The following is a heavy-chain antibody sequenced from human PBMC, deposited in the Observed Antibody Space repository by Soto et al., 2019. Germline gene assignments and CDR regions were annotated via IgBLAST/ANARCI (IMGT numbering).Heavy chain of an antibody. V-gene: IGHV4-61*01. CDR3: ARSHPHYGDPYYFDY. CDR1: GGSVSSGSYY. Sequence: PSETLSLTCTVSGGSVSSGSYYWSWIRQPPGKGLEWIGYIYYSGSTNYNPSLKSRVTISVDTSKNQFSLKLSSVTAADTAVYYCARSHPHYGDPYYFDYWGQGTLVTVSS. CDR2: IYYSGST. D-gene: IGHD4-17*01. J-gene: IGHJ4*02.